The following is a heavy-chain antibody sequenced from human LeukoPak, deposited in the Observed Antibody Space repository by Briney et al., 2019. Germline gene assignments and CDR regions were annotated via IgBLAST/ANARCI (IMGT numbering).Heavy chain of an antibody. J-gene: IGHJ6*02. CDR3: ARENYYDSSGYSEGMDV. D-gene: IGHD3-22*01. V-gene: IGHV4-4*07. CDR1: GGSISDSY. CDR2: MYVTGTT. Sequence: SSETLSLTCTVSGGSISDSYLSWIRQPAGKGLEWIGRMYVTGTTNYNPSLRSRVTMSIDTSKNQFSLRLSSVTAADTAVYYCARENYYDSSGYSEGMDVWGQGTTVIVSS.